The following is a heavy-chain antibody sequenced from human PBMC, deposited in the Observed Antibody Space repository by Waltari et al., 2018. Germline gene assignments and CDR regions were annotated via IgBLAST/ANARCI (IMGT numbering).Heavy chain of an antibody. CDR2: SRSSGSTI. V-gene: IGHV3-48*03. D-gene: IGHD3-16*01. Sequence: EVQLVASGGGLVQPGGSLRLSCAASVFTFSSYEMNGVRQAPGKGLEWVSYSRSSGSTIYYADSVKGRFTISRDNAKNSLYLQMNSLRAEDTAVYYCARKPGLKGMDVWGQGTTVTVSS. CDR1: VFTFSSYE. J-gene: IGHJ6*02. CDR3: ARKPGLKGMDV.